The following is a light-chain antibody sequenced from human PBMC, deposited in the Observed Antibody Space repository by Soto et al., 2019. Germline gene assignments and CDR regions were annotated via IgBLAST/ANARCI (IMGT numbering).Light chain of an antibody. CDR1: SSDVGAYDY. CDR3: SSYAGYNTV. Sequence: QSVLTQPPSASGSPGQSVTISCTGTSSDVGAYDYVSWYQQHPGKAPKLIIYEVTKRPSGVPDRFSGSKSGDTASLTVSGLQTEDEAGYYCSSYAGYNTVFGGGTKVTVL. CDR2: EVT. V-gene: IGLV2-8*01. J-gene: IGLJ3*02.